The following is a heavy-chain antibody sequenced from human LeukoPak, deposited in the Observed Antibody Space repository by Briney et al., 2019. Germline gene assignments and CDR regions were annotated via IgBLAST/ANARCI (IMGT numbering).Heavy chain of an antibody. CDR3: ARVTGYSNWFDP. CDR1: GGTFTSYS. V-gene: IGHV1-69*05. D-gene: IGHD4-11*01. J-gene: IGHJ5*02. CDR2: IVPIFGTT. Sequence: ASVKVSCKASGGTFTSYSVGWVRQAPGHGLEWMGGIVPIFGTTNYAEKFKGRVTMTTDESTTIVYMELSSLRSEDTAVYYCARVTGYSNWFDPWGQGTLVTVSS.